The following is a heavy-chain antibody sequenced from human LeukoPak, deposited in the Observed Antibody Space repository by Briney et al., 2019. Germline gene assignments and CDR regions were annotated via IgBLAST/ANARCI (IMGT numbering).Heavy chain of an antibody. CDR2: ISYDGNNK. CDR1: GFTFSTYA. Sequence: GRSLRLSCAASGFTFSTYAIHWVRQAPGKGLEWVAIISYDGNNKFYADSVKGRFTISRDNSKNTLYLQMNSLRLEDTAVYYCAREESDDDYGVDVWGQGTTVTVSS. V-gene: IGHV3-30-3*01. CDR3: AREESDDDYGVDV. J-gene: IGHJ6*02. D-gene: IGHD3-16*01.